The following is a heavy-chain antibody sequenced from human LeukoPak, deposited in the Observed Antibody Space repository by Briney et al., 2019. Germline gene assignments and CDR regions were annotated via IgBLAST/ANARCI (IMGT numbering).Heavy chain of an antibody. CDR1: GYTLTELS. V-gene: IGHV1-24*01. D-gene: IGHD4-11*01. CDR2: FDPEDGET. CDR3: ARDYSFDY. Sequence: GASVKVSCKVSGYTLTELSMHWVRQAPGKGLEWMGGFDPEDGETIYAQKFQGRVTMTTDTSTSTAYMELRSLRSDDTAVYYCARDYSFDYWGQGTLVTVSS. J-gene: IGHJ4*02.